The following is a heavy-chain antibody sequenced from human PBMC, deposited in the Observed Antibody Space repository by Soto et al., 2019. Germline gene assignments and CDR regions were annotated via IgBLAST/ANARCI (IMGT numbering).Heavy chain of an antibody. CDR3: ATALPPKTTRGFEWLFFDY. J-gene: IGHJ4*02. V-gene: IGHV1-24*01. CDR1: GYTLTELS. D-gene: IGHD3-3*01. Sequence: ASVKVSCKVSGYTLTELSMHWVRQAPGKGLEWMGGFDPEDGETIYAQKFQGRVTMTEDTSTDTAYMELSSLRSEDTAVYYCATALPPKTTRGFEWLFFDYWGQGTLVTVSS. CDR2: FDPEDGET.